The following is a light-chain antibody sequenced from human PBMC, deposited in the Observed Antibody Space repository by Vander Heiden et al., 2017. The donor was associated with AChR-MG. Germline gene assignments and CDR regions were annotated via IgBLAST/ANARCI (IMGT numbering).Light chain of an antibody. Sequence: QSALTQPASVSGSPGQSITISCTGTSSDVGGYNYVSWYQQQPCKAPKLRIYDVSNRPSGVSNRFSGSKSGNTASLNISGLQAEDEADYYCSSYTSSSIVVFGGGTKLTVL. CDR3: SSYTSSSIVV. CDR2: DVS. V-gene: IGLV2-14*03. J-gene: IGLJ2*01. CDR1: SSDVGGYNY.